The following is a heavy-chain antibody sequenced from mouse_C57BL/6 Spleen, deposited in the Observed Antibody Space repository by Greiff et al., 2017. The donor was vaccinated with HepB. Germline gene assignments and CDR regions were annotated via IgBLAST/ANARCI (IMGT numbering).Heavy chain of an antibody. D-gene: IGHD2-4*01. CDR1: GYTFTSYW. V-gene: IGHV1-61*01. Sequence: QVQLQQPGAELVRPGSSVKLSCKASGYTFTSYWMDWVKQRPGQGLEWIGNIYPSDSETHYNQKFMDKATLTVDKSSSTAYMQLSSLTSEDSAVYYCARRYYDYDAWFAYWGQGTLVTVSA. J-gene: IGHJ3*01. CDR3: ARRYYDYDAWFAY. CDR2: IYPSDSET.